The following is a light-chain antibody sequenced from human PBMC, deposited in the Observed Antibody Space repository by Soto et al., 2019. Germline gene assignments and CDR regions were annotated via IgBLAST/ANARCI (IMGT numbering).Light chain of an antibody. V-gene: IGKV3-11*01. CDR1: HSVSKY. Sequence: ETVLTQSPATLSLSPGERATLSCRASHSVSKYLGWYQEKPGQPPMLGISEASNRATGVPARFSGSGFGTDFTLSISSLEHEDFEVFFCHQRYNLPHSFGQGTKLEI. CDR3: HQRYNLPHS. CDR2: EAS. J-gene: IGKJ2*01.